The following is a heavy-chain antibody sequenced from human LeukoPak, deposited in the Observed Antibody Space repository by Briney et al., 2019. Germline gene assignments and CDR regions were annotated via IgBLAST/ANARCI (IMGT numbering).Heavy chain of an antibody. CDR2: ISSSGSTI. CDR3: ARWLQYIDY. Sequence: GGSLRLSCAASGFTFSSYEMNWVRQAPGKGLEWVSYISSSGSTIYYADSVKGRFTISRDNAKNSLYLQMNSLRAEDTAVYYCARWLQYIDYWGQGTLFTVSS. CDR1: GFTFSSYE. J-gene: IGHJ4*02. V-gene: IGHV3-48*03. D-gene: IGHD5-24*01.